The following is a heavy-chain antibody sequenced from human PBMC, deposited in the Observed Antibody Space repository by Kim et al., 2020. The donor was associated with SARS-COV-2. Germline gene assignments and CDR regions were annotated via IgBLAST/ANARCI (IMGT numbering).Heavy chain of an antibody. D-gene: IGHD6-19*01. J-gene: IGHJ4*02. V-gene: IGHV4-39*07. Sequence: TGRVTISVDTSKNQFSLKLSSVTAADTAVYYCARDPRGYSSGWFEYYFDYWGQGTLVTVSS. CDR3: ARDPRGYSSGWFEYYFDY.